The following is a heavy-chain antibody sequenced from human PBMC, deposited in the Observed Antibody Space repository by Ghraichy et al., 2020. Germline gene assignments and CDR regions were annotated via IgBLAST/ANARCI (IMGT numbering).Heavy chain of an antibody. CDR1: GGSFSGYY. D-gene: IGHD3-10*01. J-gene: IGHJ4*02. V-gene: IGHV4-34*01. CDR2: INHSGST. CDR3: ARGSHYGSGSSPRDY. Sequence: SETLSLTCAVYGGSFSGYYWSWIRQPPGKGLEWIGEINHSGSTNYNPSLKSRVTISVDTSKNQFSLKLSSVTAADTAVYYCARGSHYGSGSSPRDYWGQGTLVTVSS.